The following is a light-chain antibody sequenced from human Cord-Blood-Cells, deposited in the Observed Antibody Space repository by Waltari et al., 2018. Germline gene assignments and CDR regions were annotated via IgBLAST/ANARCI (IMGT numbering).Light chain of an antibody. CDR3: SSYTSSSTYVV. CDR1: SSDVGGYNY. Sequence: QSALTQPASVSGSPGPSITISCTGTSSDVGGYNYVSWYQQHTGKAPKLMIYDVSNRPAGVSNRFAGSKSGNTDALTISGLQAEDEADYYCSSYTSSSTYVVFGGGTKLTVL. V-gene: IGLV2-14*01. CDR2: DVS. J-gene: IGLJ2*01.